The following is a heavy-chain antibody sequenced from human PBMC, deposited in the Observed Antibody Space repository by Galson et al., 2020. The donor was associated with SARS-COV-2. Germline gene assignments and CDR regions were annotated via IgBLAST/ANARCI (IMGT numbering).Heavy chain of an antibody. Sequence: SETLSLTFTAPEGSISSSSYYWGWIRQPPGKGLEWIGSIYYSGSTNYNPSLTSQVTISVDTSKNQFSLKLSSVTAADTAVYYCARQILTGYYSFYYFDYWGQGTLVTVSS. CDR3: ARQILTGYYSFYYFDY. CDR2: IYYSGST. D-gene: IGHD3-9*01. V-gene: IGHV4-39*01. CDR1: EGSISSSSYY. J-gene: IGHJ4*02.